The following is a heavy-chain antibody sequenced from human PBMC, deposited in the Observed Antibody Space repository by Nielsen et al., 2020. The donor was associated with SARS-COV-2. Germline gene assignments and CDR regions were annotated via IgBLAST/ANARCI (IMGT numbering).Heavy chain of an antibody. J-gene: IGHJ6*02. Sequence: GGSLRLSCAASGFTFSSYSMNWVRQAPGKGLEWVSSISSSSSYIYYADSVKGRFTISRDNAKNSLYLQMNSLRAEDTAVYYCARHLQVGGMDVWGQGTTVTVSS. D-gene: IGHD2-8*02. CDR1: GFTFSSYS. V-gene: IGHV3-21*01. CDR3: ARHLQVGGMDV. CDR2: ISSSSSYI.